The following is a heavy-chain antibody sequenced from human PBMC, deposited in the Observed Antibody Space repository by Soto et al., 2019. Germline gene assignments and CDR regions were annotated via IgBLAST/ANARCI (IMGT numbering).Heavy chain of an antibody. CDR2: ITYFGGA. D-gene: IGHD3-16*01. V-gene: IGHV4-59*01. CDR3: AAGAVRGSYEFYFDY. J-gene: IGHJ4*02. CDR1: GDSLSTYD. Sequence: PSETLSLTCTISGDSLSTYDWTWIRQPPGKGLEWIGYITYFGGATYSPSLRSRVTISFDASNNQFSLKLFSVTAADTAVYFCAAGAVRGSYEFYFDYWGQGSLVTAS.